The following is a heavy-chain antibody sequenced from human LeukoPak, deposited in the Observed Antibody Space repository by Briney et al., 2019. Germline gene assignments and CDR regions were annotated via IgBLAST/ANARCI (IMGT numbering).Heavy chain of an antibody. Sequence: SVKVSCKASGGTFSSYAISWVRQAPGQGLEWMGGIIPIFGTANYAQKFQGRVTLTADESTSAAYMELSSLRSEDTAVYYCARKDYDFCYCMDVWGKGTTVTVSS. CDR2: IIPIFGTA. CDR3: ARKDYDFCYCMDV. CDR1: GGTFSSYA. D-gene: IGHD3-3*01. J-gene: IGHJ6*03. V-gene: IGHV1-69*01.